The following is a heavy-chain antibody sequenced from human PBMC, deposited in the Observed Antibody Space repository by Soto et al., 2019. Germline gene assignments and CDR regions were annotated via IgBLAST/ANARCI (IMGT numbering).Heavy chain of an antibody. CDR2: INHSGST. D-gene: IGHD3-22*01. CDR1: GGSFSGYY. Sequence: PSETLSLTCAVHGGSFSGYYWSWIRQPPGKGLEWIGEINHSGSTNYNPSLKSRVTISVDTSKNQFSLKLSSVTAADTAVYYCARGRPAHYYYDSSGYNFDYWGQGTLVTVSS. CDR3: ARGRPAHYYYDSSGYNFDY. J-gene: IGHJ4*02. V-gene: IGHV4-34*01.